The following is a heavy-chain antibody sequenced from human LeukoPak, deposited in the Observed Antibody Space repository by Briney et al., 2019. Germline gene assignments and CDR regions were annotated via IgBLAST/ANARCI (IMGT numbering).Heavy chain of an antibody. CDR3: AKGAGQWLVPSEYFQC. V-gene: IGHV3-23*01. J-gene: IGHJ1*01. D-gene: IGHD6-19*01. CDR2: ISSGGHST. Sequence: GGSLRLSCAASGFTYSNYAMTWVRQAPGKGLEWVSSISSGGHSTYYAGSVKGRFTISRDNSKNTLYLQMNSQRAEDTAVYYCAKGAGQWLVPSEYFQCWGQGTLVTVSS. CDR1: GFTYSNYA.